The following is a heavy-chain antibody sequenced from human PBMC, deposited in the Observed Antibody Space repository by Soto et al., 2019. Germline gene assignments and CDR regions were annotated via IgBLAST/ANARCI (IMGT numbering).Heavy chain of an antibody. V-gene: IGHV4-59*01. CDR1: GGSISSYY. J-gene: IGHJ4*02. CDR2: IYYSGST. Sequence: PSETLSLTCTVSGGSISSYYWSWIRQPPGKGLEWIGYIYYSGSTNYNPSLKSRVTISVDTSKNQFSLKLSSVTAADTAVYYCARVSYGSGIAVTGFDYWGQGTLVTVPQ. D-gene: IGHD3-10*01. CDR3: ARVSYGSGIAVTGFDY.